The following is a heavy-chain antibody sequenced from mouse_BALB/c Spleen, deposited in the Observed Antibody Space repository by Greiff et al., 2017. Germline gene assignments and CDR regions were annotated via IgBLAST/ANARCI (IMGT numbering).Heavy chain of an antibody. V-gene: IGHV14-3*02. CDR2: IDPANGNT. CDR1: GFNIKDTY. D-gene: IGHD2-4*01. Sequence: EVQLQESGAELVKPGASVKLSCTASGFNIKDTYMHWVKQRPEQGLEWIGRIDPANGNTKYDPKFQGKATITADTSSNTASLQLSSLTSEDTAVYYCASRITTGAMDYWGQGTSVTVSS. CDR3: ASRITTGAMDY. J-gene: IGHJ4*01.